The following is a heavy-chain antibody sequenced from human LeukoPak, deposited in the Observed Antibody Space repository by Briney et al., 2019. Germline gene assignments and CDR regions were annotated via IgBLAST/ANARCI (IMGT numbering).Heavy chain of an antibody. CDR2: ISYDGSNQ. J-gene: IGHJ4*02. D-gene: IGHD5-12*01. CDR1: GFTFSSYA. CDR3: TRDIRGHSGYDSSLDH. Sequence: GGSLRLSCAASGFTFSSYAMHWVRQAPGKGLEWVAVISYDGSNQYYADSVKGRFTISRDNSKNTLYLQMNNLRAEDTAVYYCTRDIRGHSGYDSSLDHWGQGTLVTVSS. V-gene: IGHV3-30-3*01.